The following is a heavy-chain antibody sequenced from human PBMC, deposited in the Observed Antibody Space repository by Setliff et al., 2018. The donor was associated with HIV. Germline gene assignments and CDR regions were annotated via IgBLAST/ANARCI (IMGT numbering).Heavy chain of an antibody. J-gene: IGHJ6*03. CDR1: EYTFGSYD. Sequence: GASVKVSCKASEYTFGSYDINWVRQATGQGLEWMGWMNPNSGNTGCAQKFQGRVTMTRDTSISTAYMELNNLKFEDTAVYYCARARRDSYDRGRRNHYYIDVWGKGTTVTVS. CDR2: MNPNSGNT. D-gene: IGHD3-22*01. V-gene: IGHV1-8*02. CDR3: ARARRDSYDRGRRNHYYIDV.